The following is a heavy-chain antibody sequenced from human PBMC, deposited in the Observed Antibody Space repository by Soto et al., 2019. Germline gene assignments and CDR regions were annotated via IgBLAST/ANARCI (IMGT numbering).Heavy chain of an antibody. D-gene: IGHD4-17*01. V-gene: IGHV1-69*01. CDR2: IIPMFGTP. CDR3: AGSRNVAEFNDYGGNYHGFDI. J-gene: IGHJ3*02. CDR1: GGSVNSHA. Sequence: QVQLEQSGAEVKKAGSSVKVSCKAFGGSVNSHAISWVRQAPGQGLEWMGGIIPMFGTPTYAQKFQAGVTISAEASTSTVYLDLSSLRSEDTAVHYCAGSRNVAEFNDYGGNYHGFDIRGQGTMVTVSS.